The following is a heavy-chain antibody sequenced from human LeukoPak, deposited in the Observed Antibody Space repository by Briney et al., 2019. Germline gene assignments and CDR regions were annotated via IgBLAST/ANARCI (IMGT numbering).Heavy chain of an antibody. CDR2: INGGGDST. V-gene: IGHV3-23*01. D-gene: IGHD3-10*01. CDR3: AAGVVGATFEY. CDR1: GFTFTSYA. J-gene: IGHJ4*02. Sequence: GGSLRLSCAASGFTFTSYAMTWLRQAPGKGLEWVSTINGGGDSTYSADSVKGRFTISRDNSKNTLFLQMSSLRADDTALYYCAAGVVGATFEYWGQGALSPSPQ.